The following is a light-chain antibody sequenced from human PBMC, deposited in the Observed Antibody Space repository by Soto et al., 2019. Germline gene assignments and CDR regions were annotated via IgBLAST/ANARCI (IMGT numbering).Light chain of an antibody. Sequence: QSVLTQPPSVSGAPGQGVTISCTGSSSNIGANYDVHWYQQLPGTAPKLLIYDSYNRPSGVPDRFSGSKSGTSASLAITGLQAEDEADYYCQSYDSSLSGAIFGGGTKLTVL. CDR2: DSY. V-gene: IGLV1-40*01. CDR1: SSNIGANYD. CDR3: QSYDSSLSGAI. J-gene: IGLJ2*01.